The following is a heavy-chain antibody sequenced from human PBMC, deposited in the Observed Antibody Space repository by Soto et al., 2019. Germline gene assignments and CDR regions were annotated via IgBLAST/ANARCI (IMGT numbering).Heavy chain of an antibody. CDR3: ARGSGSYTAGFGY. D-gene: IGHD1-26*01. J-gene: IGHJ4*02. CDR2: FYPGASDT. CDR1: GYSFTNYW. Sequence: GESLKSSCKGSGYSFTNYWVAWVRQMPGKGLEWMGVFYPGASDTRYSPSLQGQVTISGDKSISTAYLQWSGLQASDTAIYYCARGSGSYTAGFGYWGPGTLVTVAS. V-gene: IGHV5-51*01.